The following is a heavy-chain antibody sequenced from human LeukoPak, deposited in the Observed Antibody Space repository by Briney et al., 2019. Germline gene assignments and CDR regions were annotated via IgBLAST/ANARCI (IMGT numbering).Heavy chain of an antibody. J-gene: IGHJ4*02. D-gene: IGHD3-10*01. Sequence: PGGSLRLSCAASGFTFSDYYMSWIRQAPGKGLEWVSYISSSSSYTTYADSVKGRFTISRDNAKNSLYLQMNSLRAEYTAVYYCARGGFGELSDYWGQGTLVTVSS. CDR3: ARGGFGELSDY. CDR1: GFTFSDYY. CDR2: ISSSSSYT. V-gene: IGHV3-11*06.